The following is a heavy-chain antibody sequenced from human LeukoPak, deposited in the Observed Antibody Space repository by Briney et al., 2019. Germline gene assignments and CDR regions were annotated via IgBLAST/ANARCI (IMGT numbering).Heavy chain of an antibody. Sequence: GGSLRLSCAASGYTFSSYSMNWVRQAPGKGLEWVSSISSSSSYIYYADSVKGRFTISRDNAKNSLYLQMNSLRAEDTAVYYCARDLTSSGWDPSDYWGQGTLVTVSS. CDR2: ISSSSSYI. CDR3: ARDLTSSGWDPSDY. CDR1: GYTFSSYS. D-gene: IGHD6-19*01. V-gene: IGHV3-21*01. J-gene: IGHJ4*02.